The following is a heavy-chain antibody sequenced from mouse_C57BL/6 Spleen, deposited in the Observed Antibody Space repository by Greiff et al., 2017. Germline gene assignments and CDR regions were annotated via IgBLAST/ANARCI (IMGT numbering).Heavy chain of an antibody. CDR3: ARHEGLRPLLAMDY. V-gene: IGHV2-6-1*01. CDR2: IWSDGST. CDR1: GFSLTSYG. D-gene: IGHD2-4*01. Sequence: VQLKESGPGLVAPSQSLSITCTVSGFSLTSYGVHWVRQPPGKGLEWLVVIWSDGSTTYNSALKSRLSISKDNSKSQVFLKMNSRQTDDTAMYYCARHEGLRPLLAMDYWGQGTSVTVSS. J-gene: IGHJ4*01.